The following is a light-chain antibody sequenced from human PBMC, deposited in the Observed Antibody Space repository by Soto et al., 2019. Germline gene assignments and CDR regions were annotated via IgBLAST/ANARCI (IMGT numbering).Light chain of an antibody. J-gene: IGKJ2*01. V-gene: IGKV3-20*01. CDR1: QSVSGSY. Sequence: ENVLTQSPGTLSLSPGERATLSCRASQSVSGSYLAWYQQKPGQAPRLLSYGASSRATGIPDRFSGSGSGTDFTLTISRLEPEDFAVYYCQQYDSSPYTFGQGTKLEIK. CDR3: QQYDSSPYT. CDR2: GAS.